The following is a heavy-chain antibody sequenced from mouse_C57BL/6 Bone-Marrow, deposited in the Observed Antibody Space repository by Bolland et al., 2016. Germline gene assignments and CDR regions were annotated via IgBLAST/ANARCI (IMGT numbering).Heavy chain of an antibody. V-gene: IGHV5-15*04. Sequence: YYADTVTGRFTISRENAKNTLYLEMSSLRSEDTAMYYCARRATEYYGNSSAYWGQGTLV. J-gene: IGHJ3*01. CDR3: ARRATEYYGNSSAY. D-gene: IGHD1-1*01.